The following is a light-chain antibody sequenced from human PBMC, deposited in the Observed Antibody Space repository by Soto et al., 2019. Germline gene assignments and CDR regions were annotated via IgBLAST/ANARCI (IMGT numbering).Light chain of an antibody. CDR1: QSVSSSY. CDR3: QQYGTSPAT. J-gene: IGKJ4*01. CDR2: AAS. Sequence: EIVLTQSPGTLSLSPGERATLSCRASQSVSSSYLAWYQQKPGQAPRLLIYAASSRATGIPDRFSGSGSGTDLTLTISRLEPEDIAVFYCQQYGTSPATFGGGTTVEIK. V-gene: IGKV3-20*01.